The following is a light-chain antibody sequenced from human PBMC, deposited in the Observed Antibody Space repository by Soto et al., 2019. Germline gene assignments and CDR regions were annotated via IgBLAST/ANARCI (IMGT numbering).Light chain of an antibody. J-gene: IGLJ1*01. Sequence: QSALTQPASVSGSPGQSVTISCTGASSDVGGSDHVSWYQQHPGKAPKLILYEVNNRPSGVSNRFSGSKSGNTSSLITSELQADNEAEYFCSSYSTTSTLVFGAGTKGTAL. CDR2: EVN. CDR3: SSYSTTSTLV. CDR1: SSDVGGSDH. V-gene: IGLV2-14*03.